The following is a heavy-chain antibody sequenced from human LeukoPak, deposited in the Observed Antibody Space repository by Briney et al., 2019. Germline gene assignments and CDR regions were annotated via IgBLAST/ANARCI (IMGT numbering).Heavy chain of an antibody. Sequence: SETLSLTCAVSGGSISSGGYSWTWIRQPPGKGLEWIGYIYDSGSTYYNPSLKSRVTISADRSKNHFSLKLSSVTAADTAVYYCARGGPVRYYGSGGFDIWGQGTMVTVSS. CDR2: IYDSGST. D-gene: IGHD3-10*01. CDR1: GGSISSGGYS. CDR3: ARGGPVRYYGSGGFDI. J-gene: IGHJ3*02. V-gene: IGHV4-30-2*01.